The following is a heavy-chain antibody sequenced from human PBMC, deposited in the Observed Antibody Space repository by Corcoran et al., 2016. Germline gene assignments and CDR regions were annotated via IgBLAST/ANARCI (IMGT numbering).Heavy chain of an antibody. CDR3: ARGVGVYDFWSAVSPIGGYFDY. CDR2: INHSGST. D-gene: IGHD3-3*01. J-gene: IGHJ4*02. CDR1: GGSFSGYY. V-gene: IGHV4-34*01. Sequence: QSQQWGAGLLKPSETLSLTCAVYGGSFSGYYWSWIRQPPGKGLEWIGEINHSGSTNYNPSLKSRVTISVDTSKNQFSLKLSSVTAADTAVYYCARGVGVYDFWSAVSPIGGYFDYWGQGTLVTVSS.